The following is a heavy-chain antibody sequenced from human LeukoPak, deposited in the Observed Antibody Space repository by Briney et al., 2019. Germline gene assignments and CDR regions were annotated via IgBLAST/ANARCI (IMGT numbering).Heavy chain of an antibody. Sequence: GGSLRLSCAASGFTLSSYWMSWVRQAPGKGLEWVANIKQDGSEKYYVDSVKGRFTISRDNAKNSLYLQMNSLRAEDTAVYYCARDQRYCSSSSCPWEPFDYWGQGTLGTVSS. J-gene: IGHJ4*02. CDR1: GFTLSSYW. V-gene: IGHV3-7*05. D-gene: IGHD2-2*01. CDR2: IKQDGSEK. CDR3: ARDQRYCSSSSCPWEPFDY.